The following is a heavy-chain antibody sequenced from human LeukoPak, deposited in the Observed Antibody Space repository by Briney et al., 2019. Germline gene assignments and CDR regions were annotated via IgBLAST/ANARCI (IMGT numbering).Heavy chain of an antibody. V-gene: IGHV3-7*01. J-gene: IGHJ6*03. Sequence: GGSLRLSCEASGFSFSSYWMTWVHQPPGKGPEWVTNIKQDESERYSVDSVKGRFTISRDNAKNSVYLHMSSLRAEDTALYYCARLSAYYYGSYFYYYMDVWGKGTTVTISS. D-gene: IGHD3-10*01. CDR1: GFSFSSYW. CDR3: ARLSAYYYGSYFYYYMDV. CDR2: IKQDESER.